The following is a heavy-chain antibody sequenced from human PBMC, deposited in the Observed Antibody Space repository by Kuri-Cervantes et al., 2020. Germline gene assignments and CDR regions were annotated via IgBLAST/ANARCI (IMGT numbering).Heavy chain of an antibody. CDR3: ARVRYGSGSYLVTNYFDY. CDR2: IKQDGSEK. D-gene: IGHD3-10*01. Sequence: GGSLRLSCVGSGFTFSHAYMSWVRQAPGKGLEWVANIKQDGSEKYYVDSVKGRFTISRDNAKNSLYLQMNSLRAEDTAVYYCARVRYGSGSYLVTNYFDYWGQGTLVTVSS. J-gene: IGHJ4*02. V-gene: IGHV3-7*01. CDR1: GFTFSHAY.